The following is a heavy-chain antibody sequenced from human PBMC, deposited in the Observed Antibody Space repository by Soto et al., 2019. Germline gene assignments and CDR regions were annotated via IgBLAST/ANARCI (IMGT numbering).Heavy chain of an antibody. CDR2: IYHSGST. J-gene: IGHJ5*02. CDR1: GGSISSGGYS. D-gene: IGHD1-26*01. V-gene: IGHV4-30-2*01. Sequence: QSQTLSLTCAVSGGSISSGGYSWSWIRQPPGKGLEWIGYIYHSGSTYYNPSLKSRVTISVDRSKNQFSLKLSSVTAADTAVYYCARDSRGRYSGSYGWFDPWGQGTLVTVSS. CDR3: ARDSRGRYSGSYGWFDP.